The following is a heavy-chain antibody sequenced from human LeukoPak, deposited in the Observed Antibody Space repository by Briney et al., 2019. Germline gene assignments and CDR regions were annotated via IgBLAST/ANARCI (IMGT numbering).Heavy chain of an antibody. J-gene: IGHJ6*02. CDR3: ARDYYDFWSGYYNGYYYGMDV. CDR1: GFTFSSYE. D-gene: IGHD3-3*01. CDR2: ISSSGSTI. Sequence: GGSLRLSCAASGFTFSSYEMNWVRQAPGKGLEWVSYISSSGSTIYYADSVKGRFTISRDNAKNSLYLQMYSLRAEDTAVYYCARDYYDFWSGYYNGYYYGMDVWGQGTTVTVSS. V-gene: IGHV3-48*03.